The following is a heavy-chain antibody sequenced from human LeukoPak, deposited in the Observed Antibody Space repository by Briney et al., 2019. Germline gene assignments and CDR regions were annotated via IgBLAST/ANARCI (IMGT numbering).Heavy chain of an antibody. J-gene: IGHJ3*02. CDR2: INPNSGGS. V-gene: IGHV1-2*02. Sequence: ASVTVSFKASGYTFTVYDIHWVRQAPGQGHELMGWINPNSGGSNYSQKFQGRVTMTRDTSISTAYMELSRLRSDAPAVYSCARRLIGANGDAFDIWGPGTLVTVSS. CDR1: GYTFTVYD. D-gene: IGHD1-26*01. CDR3: ARRLIGANGDAFDI.